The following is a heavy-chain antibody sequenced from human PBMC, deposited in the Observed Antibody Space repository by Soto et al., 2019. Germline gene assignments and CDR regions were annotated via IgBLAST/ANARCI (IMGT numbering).Heavy chain of an antibody. CDR1: GGSISSGDYY. CDR3: AREDVYYDSTPGWFDP. Sequence: QVQLQESGPGLVKPSQTLSLTCTVSGGSISSGDYYWSWIRQPPGKGLEWIGYIYYRESTYLNPSLTRPVTISVTTYKNHFSLMMSSVTAADTAVYYCAREDVYYDSTPGWFDPWGQGTLVTVSS. D-gene: IGHD3-22*01. CDR2: IYYREST. J-gene: IGHJ5*02. V-gene: IGHV4-30-4*01.